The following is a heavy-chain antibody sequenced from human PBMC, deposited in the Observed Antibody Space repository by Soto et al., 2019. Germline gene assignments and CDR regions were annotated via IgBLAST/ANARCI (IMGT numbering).Heavy chain of an antibody. Sequence: SETLYLTCAVSGGSVSGYYWSWIRQPPGKGLEWIGAINHSGSTNYNPSLKSRVTISVDTSKNQFSLKLSSVTAADTAVYYCARGFWGFQDYYYGMDVCGQGTTVTVSS. J-gene: IGHJ6*02. V-gene: IGHV4-34*01. CDR1: GGSVSGYY. CDR2: INHSGST. D-gene: IGHD7-27*01. CDR3: ARGFWGFQDYYYGMDV.